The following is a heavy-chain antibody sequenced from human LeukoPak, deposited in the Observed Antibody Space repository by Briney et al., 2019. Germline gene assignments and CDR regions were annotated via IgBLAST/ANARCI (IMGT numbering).Heavy chain of an antibody. Sequence: GESLKISCKNCGYSFTSYWIGWVRQMPGKGLGWMGIIYPGDSNTIYSPSFQGQVTISADKSISTAYLQWSSLKASDTAMYYCARRNHYDSTGYPDYWGQGTLVTVSS. D-gene: IGHD3-22*01. V-gene: IGHV5-51*01. J-gene: IGHJ4*02. CDR2: IYPGDSNT. CDR1: GYSFTSYW. CDR3: ARRNHYDSTGYPDY.